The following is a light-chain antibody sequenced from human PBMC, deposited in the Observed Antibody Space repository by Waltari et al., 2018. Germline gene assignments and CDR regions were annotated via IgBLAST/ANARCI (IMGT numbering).Light chain of an antibody. CDR3: CSFTSRSTWV. CDR1: SSDVGGYNY. Sequence: QSALTQPASVSGSPGQSITISCTGTSSDVGGYNYVSWYQQHQGKVPKLLIFDVSNRPAGVSNRFSDSKSGNTASLTISGLQAEDESDYYCCSFTSRSTWVFGGGTKLTVL. J-gene: IGLJ3*02. V-gene: IGLV2-14*01. CDR2: DVS.